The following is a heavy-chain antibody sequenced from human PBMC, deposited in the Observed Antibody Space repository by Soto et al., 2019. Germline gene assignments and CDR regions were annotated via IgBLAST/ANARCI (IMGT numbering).Heavy chain of an antibody. Sequence: QVQLVQSGAEVKKPGASVKVSCKASGYTFTSYYMHWVRQAPGQGLEWMGIINPSGGSTTYAQKFQGIVTMTTDTSTSTVYMELSSLISEDTAVYYCARGDIVAIFGMDVWGQGTTVTVSS. V-gene: IGHV1-46*01. CDR3: ARGDIVAIFGMDV. D-gene: IGHD5-12*01. CDR1: GYTFTSYY. J-gene: IGHJ6*02. CDR2: INPSGGST.